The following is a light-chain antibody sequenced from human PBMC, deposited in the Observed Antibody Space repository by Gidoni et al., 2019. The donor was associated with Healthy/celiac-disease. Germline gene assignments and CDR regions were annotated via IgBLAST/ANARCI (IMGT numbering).Light chain of an antibody. CDR3: QACDSSTALYV. Sequence: SYELTQPPSVSVSPGQTASITCSGDKLGDKYACWYQQKPGQSPVLVIYQDSKRPSGLPERFSGSNSGNTATLTISGTQAMDEADYYCQACDSSTALYVFGTGTKVTV. CDR1: KLGDKY. CDR2: QDS. V-gene: IGLV3-1*01. J-gene: IGLJ1*01.